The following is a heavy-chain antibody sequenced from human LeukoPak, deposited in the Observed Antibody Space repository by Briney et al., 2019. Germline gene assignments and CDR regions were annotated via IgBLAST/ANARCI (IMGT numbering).Heavy chain of an antibody. D-gene: IGHD5-18*01. Sequence: PSETLSLTCTVSGGSISSSSYYWGWIRQPPGKGLEWIGSIYYSGSTYSNPSLKSRVTISVDTSKNQFSLKLSSVTAADTAVYYCARHKRIQLYHFDYWGQGTLVTVSS. J-gene: IGHJ4*02. CDR3: ARHKRIQLYHFDY. CDR2: IYYSGST. CDR1: GGSISSSSYY. V-gene: IGHV4-39*01.